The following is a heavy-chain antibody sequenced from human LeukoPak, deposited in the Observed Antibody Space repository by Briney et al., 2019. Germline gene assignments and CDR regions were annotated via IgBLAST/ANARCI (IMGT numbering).Heavy chain of an antibody. V-gene: IGHV4-34*01. D-gene: IGHD3-22*01. Sequence: SETLSLTCAVYGGSFSGYYWSWLRQPPGKGLEWIGEINHSGSTNYNPSLKSRVTILVDTSKNQFSLKLSSVTAADTAVYYCARSRQYYYDSSGYGYWGQGTLVTVSS. CDR1: GGSFSGYY. CDR3: ARSRQYYYDSSGYGY. CDR2: INHSGST. J-gene: IGHJ4*02.